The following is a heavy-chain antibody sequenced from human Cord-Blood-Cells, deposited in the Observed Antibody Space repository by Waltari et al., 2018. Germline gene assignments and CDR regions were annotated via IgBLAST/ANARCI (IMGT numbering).Heavy chain of an antibody. CDR2: INSDGSST. Sequence: EVQLVESGGGLVQPGGSLRLSCAASGCTFSRYWRHWVRQAPGKGLVWFPRINSDGSSTSYADSVKGRFTIARDDAKTARYLQRNSLRAEDTAVYYCARAFSRGAALCDDWGQGTLVTVSS. CDR3: ARAFSRGAALCDD. V-gene: IGHV3-74*01. CDR1: GCTFSRYW. J-gene: IGHJ4*02. D-gene: IGHD3-3*02.